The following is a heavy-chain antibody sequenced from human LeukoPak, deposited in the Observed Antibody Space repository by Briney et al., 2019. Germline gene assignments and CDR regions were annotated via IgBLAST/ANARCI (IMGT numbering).Heavy chain of an antibody. V-gene: IGHV1-18*01. D-gene: IGHD2-15*01. Sequence: ASVKVSCKASGYTFTNYGISWVRQAPGQGLEWMGWISPYNGNTNYAQKSQGRVTMTTDTSTSTVYMELRSLRSDDTAVYYCARDLDIVVVAAALRHYGLDVWGQGTTVTVSS. J-gene: IGHJ6*02. CDR1: GYTFTNYG. CDR3: ARDLDIVVVAAALRHYGLDV. CDR2: ISPYNGNT.